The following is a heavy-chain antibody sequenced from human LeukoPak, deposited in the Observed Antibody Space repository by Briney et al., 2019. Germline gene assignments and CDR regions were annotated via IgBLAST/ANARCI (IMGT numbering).Heavy chain of an antibody. V-gene: IGHV4-4*07. D-gene: IGHD1-26*01. J-gene: IGHJ4*02. CDR3: AKLGSQWELRLDY. CDR1: GGSISSYY. CDR2: INTSGRT. Sequence: SETLSLTCTVSGGSISSYYWSWIRQPAGKGLEWIGHINTSGRTNCGPSLKSRVTMSRDTSKNQFSLMLASVTAADTAVYYCAKLGSQWELRLDYWGQGTLVTVSS.